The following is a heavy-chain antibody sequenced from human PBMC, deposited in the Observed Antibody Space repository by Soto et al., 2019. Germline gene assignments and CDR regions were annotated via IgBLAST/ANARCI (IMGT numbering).Heavy chain of an antibody. J-gene: IGHJ4*02. CDR1: GGSFSGYY. D-gene: IGHD3-3*01. CDR2: INHSGST. V-gene: IGHV4-34*01. CDR3: ARGSTYYDFWSGYYIPYYFDY. Sequence: SETLSLTCAVYGGSFSGYYWSWIRQPPGKGLEWIGEINHSGSTNYNPSLKSRVTISVDTSKNQFSLKLSSVTAADTTVYYCARGSTYYDFWSGYYIPYYFDYWGQGTLVT.